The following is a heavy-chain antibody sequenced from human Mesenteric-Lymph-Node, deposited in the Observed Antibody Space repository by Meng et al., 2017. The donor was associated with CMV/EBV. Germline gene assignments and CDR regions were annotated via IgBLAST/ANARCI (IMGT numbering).Heavy chain of an antibody. J-gene: IGHJ6*02. CDR1: GFTFSTYW. Sequence: GGSLRLSCGASGFTFSTYWMTWVRQAPGKGLEWVANINRDGSEEYYVGSVRGRYIISRDNAQNSVYLQMNSLRVEDTAVYYCMRGWGYTSSSYYHGVDVWGQGTTVTVSS. D-gene: IGHD5-18*01. CDR2: INRDGSEE. CDR3: MRGWGYTSSSYYHGVDV. V-gene: IGHV3-7*04.